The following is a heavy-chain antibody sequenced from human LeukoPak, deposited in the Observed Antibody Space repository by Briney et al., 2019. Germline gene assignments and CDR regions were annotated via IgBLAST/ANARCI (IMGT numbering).Heavy chain of an antibody. J-gene: IGHJ5*02. CDR2: IYNSGST. V-gene: IGHV4-59*12. CDR3: ARSPRDGSGSFYFDN. D-gene: IGHD3-10*01. Sequence: PSETLSLTCTVSGGSISSYYWSWIRQPSGKGLEWIGSIYNSGSTNYNPSLKSRVTFSVDASTNQLSLKLSSVNVADTAVYYCARSPRDGSGSFYFDNWGPGTLVTVSS. CDR1: GGSISSYY.